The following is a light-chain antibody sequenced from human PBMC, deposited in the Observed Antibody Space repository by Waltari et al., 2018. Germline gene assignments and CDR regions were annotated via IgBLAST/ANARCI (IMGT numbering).Light chain of an antibody. Sequence: EIVVTQSPATLSVSPGERATLCCRASQSVKSNLAWYQKKPGQAPRLLCYGASTRATGIPARFSGSGSGTEFTLTISSMQSEDFAVYYCQQYNNWPGTFGQGTKVEIK. CDR3: QQYNNWPGT. CDR2: GAS. CDR1: QSVKSN. J-gene: IGKJ1*01. V-gene: IGKV3-15*01.